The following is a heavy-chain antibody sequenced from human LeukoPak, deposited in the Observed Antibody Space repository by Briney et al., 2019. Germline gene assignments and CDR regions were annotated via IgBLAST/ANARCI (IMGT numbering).Heavy chain of an antibody. CDR1: GGPISSGGYY. J-gene: IGHJ4*02. CDR2: IYYSGST. CDR3: ARETGDYFDY. D-gene: IGHD7-27*01. Sequence: PSETLSLTCTVSGGPISSGGYYWSWIRQHPGKGLEWIGYIYYSGSTYYNPSLKSRVTISVDTSKNQFSLKLSSVTAADTAAYYCARETGDYFDYWGQGTLVTVSS. V-gene: IGHV4-31*03.